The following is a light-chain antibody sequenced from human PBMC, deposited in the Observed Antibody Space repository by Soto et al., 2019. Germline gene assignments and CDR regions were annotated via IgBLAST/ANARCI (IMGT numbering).Light chain of an antibody. V-gene: IGLV1-47*01. CDR1: SSNIGSNY. CDR3: AAWDDSLSGRV. J-gene: IGLJ3*02. Sequence: QAVVTQPPSASGTPGQRVTISCSGSSSNIGSNYVYWYQQLPGTAPKLLIYRNNQRPSGVPDRFSGSKSGTSASLAISGLRSEDEADYYCAAWDDSLSGRVFGRGTKLTVL. CDR2: RNN.